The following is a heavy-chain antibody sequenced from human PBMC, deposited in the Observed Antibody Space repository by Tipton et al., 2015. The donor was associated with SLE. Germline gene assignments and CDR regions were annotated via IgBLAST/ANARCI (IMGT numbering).Heavy chain of an antibody. CDR2: IYYTGST. CDR1: GDSISSNTYY. J-gene: IGHJ4*02. V-gene: IGHV4-39*01. CDR3: ARGTRVEEELDY. Sequence: TLSLTCTVSGDSISSNTYYWGWIRQTPGKGLEWIGSIYYTGSTYYNPSLKSRVTISLYTSKNQFSLRLSSVSAADTAVYYCARGTRVEEELDYWGQGTLVTVSS. D-gene: IGHD1-1*01.